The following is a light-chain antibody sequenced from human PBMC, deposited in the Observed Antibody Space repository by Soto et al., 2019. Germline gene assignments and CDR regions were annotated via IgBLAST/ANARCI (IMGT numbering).Light chain of an antibody. Sequence: EVVMAQSSATLSWSSGERATLSCRASQSVSSNLAWYQQKLGQAPRLLIYGASTRATDIPDRFSGSGSGTEFTLTISSLQSEDFAVYYCQQYNNWPPLTFGGGTKVDI. CDR2: GAS. CDR1: QSVSSN. J-gene: IGKJ4*01. CDR3: QQYNNWPPLT. V-gene: IGKV3-15*01.